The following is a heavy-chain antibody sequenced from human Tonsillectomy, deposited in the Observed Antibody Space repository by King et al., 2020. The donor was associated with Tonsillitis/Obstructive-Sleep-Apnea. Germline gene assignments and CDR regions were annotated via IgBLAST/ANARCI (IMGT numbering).Heavy chain of an antibody. CDR1: GFTFSSYA. Sequence: VQLVESGGGLVQPGGSLRLSCAASGFTFSSYAMSWVRQAPGKGLEWVSAISGSGGSRYYADSVNGRFTITRANSKNTLYLQMNSLRAEDAAVYYCAKETTIFGVLTNFDCWGQGTLVTVSS. J-gene: IGHJ4*02. D-gene: IGHD3-3*01. V-gene: IGHV3-23*04. CDR3: AKETTIFGVLTNFDC. CDR2: ISGSGGSR.